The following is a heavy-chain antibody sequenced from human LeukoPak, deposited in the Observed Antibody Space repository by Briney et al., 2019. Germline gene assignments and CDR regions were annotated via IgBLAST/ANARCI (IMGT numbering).Heavy chain of an antibody. CDR3: AKGAIFGVVIQNWFDP. CDR2: ISGSGGST. CDR1: GFTFSSYA. Sequence: PGGSLRLSCAASGFTFSSYAMSWVHQAPGKGLEWVSAISGSGGSTYYADSVKGRFTISRDNSKNTLYLQMNSLRAEDTAVYYCAKGAIFGVVIQNWFDPWGQGTLVTVSS. V-gene: IGHV3-23*01. D-gene: IGHD3-3*01. J-gene: IGHJ5*02.